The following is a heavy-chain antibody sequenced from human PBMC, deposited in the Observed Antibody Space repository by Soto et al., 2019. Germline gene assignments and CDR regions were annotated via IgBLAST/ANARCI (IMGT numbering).Heavy chain of an antibody. D-gene: IGHD2-2*01. CDR1: GYTFTSYY. V-gene: IGHV1-46*01. J-gene: IGHJ6*02. CDR3: ARPQFASNYYYGMDV. CDR2: INPSGTTT. Sequence: QVQLVQSGAEVKKPGASVKVSCKASGYTFTSYYMHWVRQAPGQGLEWKGIINPSGTTTDYAQKFQGRVTMTRDTSTSTYFMELRSMRSYDTAVYYCARPQFASNYYYGMDVWGQGTTVTVSS.